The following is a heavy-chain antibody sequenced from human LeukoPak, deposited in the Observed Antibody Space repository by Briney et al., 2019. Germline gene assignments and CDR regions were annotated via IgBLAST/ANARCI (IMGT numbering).Heavy chain of an antibody. CDR1: GGTFSSYA. D-gene: IGHD3-22*01. Sequence: SVKVSCKASGGTFSSYAISWVRQAPGQGLEWMGGIIPIFGTANYAQKFQGRVTITADESMSTAYMELSSLRSEDTAVYYCARAGRYYDSSGYPFYYYYYGMDVWGQGTTVTVSS. J-gene: IGHJ6*02. V-gene: IGHV1-69*13. CDR2: IIPIFGTA. CDR3: ARAGRYYDSSGYPFYYYYYGMDV.